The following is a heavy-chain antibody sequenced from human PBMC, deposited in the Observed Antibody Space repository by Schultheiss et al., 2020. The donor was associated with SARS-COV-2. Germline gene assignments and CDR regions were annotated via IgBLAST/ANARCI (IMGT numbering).Heavy chain of an antibody. D-gene: IGHD3-3*01. CDR2: INPSGGST. CDR1: GYTFTSYY. Sequence: ASVKVSCKASGYTFTSYYMHWVRQAPGQGLEWMGIINPSGGSTSYAQKFQGRVTITADESTGTAYMELSSLRSEDTAVYYCARDRYDFWSGYYRGNYYYYMDVWGKGTTVTVSS. V-gene: IGHV1-46*01. J-gene: IGHJ6*03. CDR3: ARDRYDFWSGYYRGNYYYYMDV.